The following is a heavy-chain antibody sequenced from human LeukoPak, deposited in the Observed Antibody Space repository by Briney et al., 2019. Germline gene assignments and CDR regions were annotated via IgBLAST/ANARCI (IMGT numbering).Heavy chain of an antibody. CDR1: GGSFSGYY. D-gene: IGHD6-13*01. CDR3: ARSRPGYSSSWPDY. V-gene: IGHV4-34*01. J-gene: IGHJ4*02. Sequence: SETLSLTCAVYGGSFSGYYWSWIRQPPGKGLEWIGEINHSGSTNYNPSLKSRVTISVDTSKNQFSLKLSSVTAADTAVYYCARSRPGYSSSWPDYWGQGTLVTVSS. CDR2: INHSGST.